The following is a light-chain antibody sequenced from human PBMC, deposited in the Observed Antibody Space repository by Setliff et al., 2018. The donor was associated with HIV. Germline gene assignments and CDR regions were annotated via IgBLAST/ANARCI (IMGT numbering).Light chain of an antibody. CDR1: SSDVGGYNF. V-gene: IGLV2-14*01. CDR3: SAYSTLFIYI. J-gene: IGLJ1*01. Sequence: QSVLTQPASVSGSPGQSITISCTGTSSDVGGYNFVSWYQQHPGKAPKLVIYEVSNRPSGVSNRFSGSKSGNTASLTISGLQAEDEADYYCSAYSTLFIYIFGTGTKVTVL. CDR2: EVS.